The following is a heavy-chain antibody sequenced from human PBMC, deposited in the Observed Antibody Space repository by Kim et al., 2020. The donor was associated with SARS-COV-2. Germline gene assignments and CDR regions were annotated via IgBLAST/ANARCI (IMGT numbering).Heavy chain of an antibody. D-gene: IGHD2-21*01. J-gene: IGHJ2*01. CDR1: GGTFSSYA. V-gene: IGHV1-69*13. CDR3: ARVGGSGGDFNPYWYFDL. Sequence: SVKVSCKASGGTFSSYAISWVRQAPGQGLEWMGGIIPIFGTANYAQKFQGRVTITADESTSTAYMELSSLRSEDTAVYYCARVGGSGGDFNPYWYFDLWGRGTLVTVSS. CDR2: IIPIFGTA.